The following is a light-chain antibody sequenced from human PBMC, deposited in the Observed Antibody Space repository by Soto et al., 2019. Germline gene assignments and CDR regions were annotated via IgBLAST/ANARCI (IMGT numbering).Light chain of an antibody. CDR1: QSVSSN. Sequence: EIVMTQSPATLSVSPGERATLSCRASQSVSSNLAWYQQKPGQAPRLLIYGASTRATGIPARFSGSGPGTELTLAISSLQSEDFAVYYWQQYNNWPRTFGQGTKVEIK. J-gene: IGKJ1*01. V-gene: IGKV3-15*01. CDR3: QQYNNWPRT. CDR2: GAS.